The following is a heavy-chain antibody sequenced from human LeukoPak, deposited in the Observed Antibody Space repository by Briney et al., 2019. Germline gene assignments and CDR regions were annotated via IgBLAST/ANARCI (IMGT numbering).Heavy chain of an antibody. CDR3: AKDSESQAVADYYYFDY. Sequence: PGGSLRLSCAASGFTFSSYGMHWVRQAPGKGLEWVAVISYDGSNKYYADSVKGRFTISRDNSKNTLYLQMNSLRAEDTAVYYCAKDSESQAVADYYYFDYWGQGTLVTVSS. CDR2: ISYDGSNK. J-gene: IGHJ4*02. D-gene: IGHD6-19*01. V-gene: IGHV3-30*18. CDR1: GFTFSSYG.